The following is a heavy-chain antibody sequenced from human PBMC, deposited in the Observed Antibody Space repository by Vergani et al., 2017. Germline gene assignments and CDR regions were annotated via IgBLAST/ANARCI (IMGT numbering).Heavy chain of an antibody. CDR2: ISPDGDIT. CDR3: LTGTTEPY. J-gene: IGHJ4*02. CDR1: GFAFDRYW. Sequence: VQLVESAGGVVQPGGSLRLSCAASGFAFDRYWMHWVRHTPEKGLVWVSRISPDGDITLNADSVKGRFTIYRDNARTTLYLQMTNLRAEDTAVYYCLTGTTEPYWGQGTLVTVSS. V-gene: IGHV3-74*02. D-gene: IGHD4-17*01.